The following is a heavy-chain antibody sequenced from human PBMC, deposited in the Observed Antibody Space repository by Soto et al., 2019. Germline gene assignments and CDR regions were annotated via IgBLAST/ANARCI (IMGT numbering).Heavy chain of an antibody. CDR3: AREYKEIVLAMLSYSFDY. J-gene: IGHJ4*02. CDR2: TWYDGSNK. Sequence: QVQLVESGGGVVQPGRSLRLSCAASGFTFSSYGMHWVRQAPGKGLEWVAVTWYDGSNKYYADSVKGRFTISRDNSKNALYLQMNSLRAEDTAVYYCAREYKEIVLAMLSYSFDYWGQGTLVTVSS. V-gene: IGHV3-33*01. D-gene: IGHD3-22*01. CDR1: GFTFSSYG.